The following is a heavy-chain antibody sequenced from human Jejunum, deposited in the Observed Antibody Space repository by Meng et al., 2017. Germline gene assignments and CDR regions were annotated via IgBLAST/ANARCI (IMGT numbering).Heavy chain of an antibody. V-gene: IGHV3-30*07. J-gene: IGHJ5*02. CDR3: VRDLPDDFWSGCDH. Sequence: QVLRVGSGGGVVQPGRSLRLSCAASGFTFSNYRLYWVRQAPGKGLEWVAVTLSDGNKNYYADSVKGRFTISRDNSNNTSYLQMNSLRAEDTAIYYCVRDLPDDFWSGCDHWGQGNLVTVSS. CDR2: TLSDGNKN. D-gene: IGHD3-3*01. CDR1: GFTFSNYR.